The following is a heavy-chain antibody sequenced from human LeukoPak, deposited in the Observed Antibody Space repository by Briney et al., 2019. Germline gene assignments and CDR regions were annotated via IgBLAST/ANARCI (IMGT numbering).Heavy chain of an antibody. D-gene: IGHD2-2*01. CDR2: INHSGGT. CDR1: GGSFSGYY. V-gene: IGHV4-34*01. J-gene: IGHJ6*04. CDR3: ARARVVVPAALFLRGGDCNLDV. Sequence: PSETLSLTCAVYGGSFSGYYWSWVRQPPGKGLDWIGEINHSGGTNYNPFLKSRVTISVDKSKNQFSLKLSSVTAADTAVYYCARARVVVPAALFLRGGDCNLDVWGKGTTVTVSS.